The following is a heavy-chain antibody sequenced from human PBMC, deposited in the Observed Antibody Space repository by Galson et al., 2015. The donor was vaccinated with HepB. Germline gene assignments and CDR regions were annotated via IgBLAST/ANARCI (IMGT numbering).Heavy chain of an antibody. CDR1: GFTFSNAW. D-gene: IGHD1-26*01. CDR2: IKSKTDGGTT. CDR3: TTDLTYSGSYYGDY. V-gene: IGHV3-15*07. Sequence: SLRLSCAASGFTFSNAWMNWVRQAPGKGLEWVGRIKSKTDGGTTDYAAPVKGRFTISRDDSKNTLYLQMNSLKTEDTAVYYCTTDLTYSGSYYGDYWGQGTLVTVSS. J-gene: IGHJ4*02.